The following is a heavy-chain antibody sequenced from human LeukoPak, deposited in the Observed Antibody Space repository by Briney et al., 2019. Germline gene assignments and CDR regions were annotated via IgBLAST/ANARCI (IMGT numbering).Heavy chain of an antibody. V-gene: IGHV1-18*01. J-gene: IGHJ4*02. CDR3: ARGGGYDSSGYPQNY. Sequence: ASVTVSCKASGYTFTSYGISWVRQAPGQGLEWMGWISAYNGNTNYAQKLQGRVTTTTDTSTSTAYMELRSLRSDDTAVYYCARGGGYDSSGYPQNYWGQGTLVTVSS. CDR2: ISAYNGNT. CDR1: GYTFTSYG. D-gene: IGHD3-22*01.